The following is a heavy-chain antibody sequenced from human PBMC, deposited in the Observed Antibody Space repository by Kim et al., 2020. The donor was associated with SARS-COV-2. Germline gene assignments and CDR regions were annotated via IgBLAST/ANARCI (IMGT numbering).Heavy chain of an antibody. J-gene: IGHJ6*04. CDR2: INHSGST. V-gene: IGHV4-34*01. CDR3: ARGVWFGEARGYYYYGMDV. D-gene: IGHD3-10*01. CDR1: GGYFSGYY. Sequence: SETLSLTCAVYGGYFSGYYWGWIRQPPGKGLEWIGEINHSGSTNYNPSLKSRVTISVDTSKNQFSLKLRSVTAADTAVYYCARGVWFGEARGYYYYGMDVWGKGTTVTVS.